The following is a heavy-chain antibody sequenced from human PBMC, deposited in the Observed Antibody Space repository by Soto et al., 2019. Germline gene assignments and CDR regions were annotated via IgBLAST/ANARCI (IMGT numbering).Heavy chain of an antibody. CDR3: ARGPRGWYGFDY. CDR2: MNSDGSSS. CDR1: GFTFSSDW. Sequence: EVQLVESGGGLVQPGGPLRLSCAASGFTFSSDWMHWVRQTPGKGLVWLSRMNSDGSSSTYADAVKGRFTISRDNAKNSLYLQMNSLRAEDTAVYYCARGPRGWYGFDYWGQGTLVTVSS. J-gene: IGHJ4*02. V-gene: IGHV3-74*01. D-gene: IGHD6-19*01.